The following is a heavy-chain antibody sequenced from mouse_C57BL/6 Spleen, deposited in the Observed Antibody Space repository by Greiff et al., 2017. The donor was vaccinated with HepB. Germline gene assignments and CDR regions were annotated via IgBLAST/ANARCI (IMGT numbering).Heavy chain of an antibody. V-gene: IGHV5-17*01. CDR3: ARPKLGWFAC. Sequence: DVKLVESGGGLVKPGGSLKLSCAASGFTFSDYGMHWVRQAPEKGLEWVAYISIGSSTIYYTNTVKGRFTISRDNAQNTLFLQLTSLRSEDTSVYYCARPKLGWFACWGQGTLVTVSA. CDR2: ISIGSSTI. J-gene: IGHJ3*01. D-gene: IGHD3-1*01. CDR1: GFTFSDYG.